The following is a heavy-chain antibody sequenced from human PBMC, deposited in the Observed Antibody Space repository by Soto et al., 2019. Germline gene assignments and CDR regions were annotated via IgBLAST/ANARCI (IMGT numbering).Heavy chain of an antibody. CDR2: INDRGSI. V-gene: IGHV4-34*01. CDR3: ARESHDILTGPPWVWYFDL. CDR1: GGSFSGYY. Sequence: QVQLQQWGAGPLRPLETLSLTCGVSGGSFSGYYWAWIRQSPGKGLEWIGEINDRGSINYNPSLRSQVSISVDTSKSHYSLNVRSVTAADTAVYYGARESHDILTGPPWVWYFDLWGRGTLVTVSS. D-gene: IGHD3-9*01. J-gene: IGHJ2*01.